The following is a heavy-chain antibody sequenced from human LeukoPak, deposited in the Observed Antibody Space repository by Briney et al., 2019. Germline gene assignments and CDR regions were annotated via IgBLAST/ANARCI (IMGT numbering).Heavy chain of an antibody. CDR1: GFTVSSNY. V-gene: IGHV3-66*01. CDR2: VYSGGGT. J-gene: IGHJ3*02. D-gene: IGHD6-13*01. Sequence: PGGSLRLSCAASGFTVSSNYMSWVRQAPGKGLEWGSVVYSGGGTYYGNSEKGRFTISRDHSKDTLYLQMNGQRAEDTAVYYCARVGRSSFAFDIWGQGTMVTVSS. CDR3: ARVGRSSFAFDI.